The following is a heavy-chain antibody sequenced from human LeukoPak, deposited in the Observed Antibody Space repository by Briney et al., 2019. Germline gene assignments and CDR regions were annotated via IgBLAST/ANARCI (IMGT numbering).Heavy chain of an antibody. CDR1: GGSFSGYY. CDR2: INHSGST. V-gene: IGHV4-34*01. CDR3: ATVEMATIMAFDY. J-gene: IGHJ4*02. D-gene: IGHD5-24*01. Sequence: SETLSLTCAVYGGSFSGYYWSWIRQPPGKGLEWIGEINHSGSTNYNPSLKSRVTISVDTSKNQFSLKLSSVTAADTAVYYCATVEMATIMAFDYWGQGTLVTVSS.